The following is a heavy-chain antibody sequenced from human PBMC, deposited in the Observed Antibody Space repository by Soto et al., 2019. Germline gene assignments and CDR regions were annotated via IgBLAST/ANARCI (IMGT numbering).Heavy chain of an antibody. D-gene: IGHD3-3*01. Sequence: PGVSLRLSCEASGFTFRNYWMSWVRQAPGKGLEWVANISSDGSSTYYADSVKGRFTISRDNAKNTLYLQMNSLRADDTAVYYCAKVPEYDFWSGYLTFDYYYYYGMDVWGQGTTVTVSS. CDR1: GFTFRNYW. CDR3: AKVPEYDFWSGYLTFDYYYYYGMDV. CDR2: ISSDGSST. J-gene: IGHJ6*02. V-gene: IGHV3-7*03.